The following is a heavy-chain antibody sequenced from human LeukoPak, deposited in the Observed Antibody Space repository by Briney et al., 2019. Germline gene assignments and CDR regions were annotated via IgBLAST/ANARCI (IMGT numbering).Heavy chain of an antibody. Sequence: GGPLRLSCAASGFTFNTHAIHWVRQTPGKGLQWVAVISYDGTNKYYADSVKGRFTISRDNSKNTLYLQMNSLRAEDTAVYYCARCNSAGRGYFDYWGQGTLVTVSS. CDR1: GFTFNTHA. CDR2: ISYDGTNK. V-gene: IGHV3-30*03. D-gene: IGHD6-13*01. CDR3: ARCNSAGRGYFDY. J-gene: IGHJ4*02.